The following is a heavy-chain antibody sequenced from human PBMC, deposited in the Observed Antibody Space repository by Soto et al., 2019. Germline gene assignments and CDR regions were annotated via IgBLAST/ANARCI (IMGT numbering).Heavy chain of an antibody. J-gene: IGHJ6*02. Sequence: QVQLVQSGAEVKKPGSSVKVSCKASGGTFSSYAISWVRQAPGQGLEWMGGIIPIFGTANYAQKFQGRVTITADESPSTAYMELSSLRSEDTAVYILLRPVSSAGYYYGIDVWGQGNTVTVSS. CDR2: IIPIFGTA. CDR1: GGTFSSYA. V-gene: IGHV1-69*12. CDR3: LRPVSSAGYYYGIDV. D-gene: IGHD2-15*01.